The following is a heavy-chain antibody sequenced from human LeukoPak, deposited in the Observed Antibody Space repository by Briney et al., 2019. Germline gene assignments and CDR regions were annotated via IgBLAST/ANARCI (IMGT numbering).Heavy chain of an antibody. V-gene: IGHV4-34*01. Sequence: SETLSLTCAVYGGSFSGYYWSWIRQPPGKGLEWIGEINHSGSTNYNPSLKSRVTISVDTSKNQFSLKLSSVTAADTAVYYCARSRRLGYCSSSCSYILDYWGQGTLVTVSS. D-gene: IGHD2-2*01. CDR2: INHSGST. CDR3: ARSRRLGYCSSSCSYILDY. J-gene: IGHJ4*02. CDR1: GGSFSGYY.